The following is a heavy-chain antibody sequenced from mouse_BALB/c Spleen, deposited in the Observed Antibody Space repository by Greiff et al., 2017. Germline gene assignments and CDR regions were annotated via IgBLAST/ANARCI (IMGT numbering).Heavy chain of an antibody. D-gene: IGHD1-2*01. CDR2: IDTSDSYT. CDR3: ARLDTTATGTWFAY. CDR1: GYTFTDYW. Sequence: VQLQQPGAELVMPGASVKMSCKASGYTFTDYWMHWVKQRPGQGLEWIGAIDTSDSYTSYNQKFKGKATLTVDESSSTAYMQLSSLTSEDSAVYYCARLDTTATGTWFAYWGQGTLVTVSA. J-gene: IGHJ3*01. V-gene: IGHV1-69*01.